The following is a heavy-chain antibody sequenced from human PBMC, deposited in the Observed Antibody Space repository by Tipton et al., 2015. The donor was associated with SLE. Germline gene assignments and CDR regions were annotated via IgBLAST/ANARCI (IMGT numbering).Heavy chain of an antibody. D-gene: IGHD3-3*01. CDR1: GGSISRYY. J-gene: IGHJ4*02. CDR3: ARSPRGGGYYPYYFDY. CDR2: IYYSGST. Sequence: PGLVKPSETLSLTCTVSGGSISRYYWSWIRQPPGKGLEWIGYIYYSGSTNYNPSLKSRVTISVDTSKNQFSLKLSSVTAADTAVYYCARSPRGGGYYPYYFDYWGQGTLVTVSS. V-gene: IGHV4-59*01.